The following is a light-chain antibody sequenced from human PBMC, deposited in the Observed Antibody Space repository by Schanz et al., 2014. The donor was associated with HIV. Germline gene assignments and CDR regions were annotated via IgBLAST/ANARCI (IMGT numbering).Light chain of an antibody. J-gene: IGKJ1*01. V-gene: IGKV3-20*01. CDR2: ATS. Sequence: EIVLTQSPGTLSLSPGERATLSCRASQTVNPYSLAWYQQKRGQAPRLVIYATSTRAAGIPDRFSGTGSGTDFTLTISSLEPEDFAVYYCQQYGSSPPTFGQGTKVEIK. CDR1: QTVNPYS. CDR3: QQYGSSPPT.